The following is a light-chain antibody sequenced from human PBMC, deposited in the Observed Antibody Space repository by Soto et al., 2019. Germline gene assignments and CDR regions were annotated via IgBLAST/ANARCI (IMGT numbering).Light chain of an antibody. V-gene: IGLV2-8*01. CDR1: SSDVGGYNY. CDR3: SSYAGSNNVV. CDR2: EVS. Sequence: QSALTQPPSASGSPGQSVTISCTGTSSDVGGYNYVSWYQHHPGKAPKLIIYEVSKRPSGVPDRFSGSKSGKTASLTVSGLQAEDEADYYCSSYAGSNNVVFGGGTKLTVL. J-gene: IGLJ2*01.